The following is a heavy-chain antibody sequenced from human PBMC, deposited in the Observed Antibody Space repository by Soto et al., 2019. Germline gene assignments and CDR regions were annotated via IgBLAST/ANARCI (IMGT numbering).Heavy chain of an antibody. CDR2: IRSKANSYAT. CDR1: GFTFSGSA. V-gene: IGHV3-73*01. Sequence: GGSLRLSCAASGFTFSGSAMHWVRQASGKGLEWVGRIRSKANSYATAYAASVKGRFTISRDDSKNTAYLQMNSLKTEDTAVYYCTRLYSNYAPHDAFDIWGQGTMVTVSS. D-gene: IGHD4-4*01. J-gene: IGHJ3*02. CDR3: TRLYSNYAPHDAFDI.